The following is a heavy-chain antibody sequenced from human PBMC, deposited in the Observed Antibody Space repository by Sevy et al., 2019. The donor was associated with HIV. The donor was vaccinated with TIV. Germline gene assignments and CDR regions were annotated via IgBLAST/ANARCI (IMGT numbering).Heavy chain of an antibody. CDR1: GFSFSNYW. J-gene: IGHJ6*02. D-gene: IGHD1-26*01. CDR2: IKRDGSEK. V-gene: IGHV3-7*03. Sequence: GGSLRLSCAASGFSFSNYWMTWVRQAPGKGLEWVANIKRDGSEKYYVASVKGRFTNSRDNDKKSLFLQMNSLTVDDTAVYYCARDCNSATCLWGLDVWGQGTTVTVSS. CDR3: ARDCNSATCLWGLDV.